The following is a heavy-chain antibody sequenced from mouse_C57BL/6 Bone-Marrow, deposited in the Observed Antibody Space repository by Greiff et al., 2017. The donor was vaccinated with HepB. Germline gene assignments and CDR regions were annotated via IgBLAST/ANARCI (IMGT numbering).Heavy chain of an antibody. J-gene: IGHJ2*01. V-gene: IGHV1-50*01. CDR2: IDPSDSYT. D-gene: IGHD1-1*01. Sequence: VQLQQSGAELVKPGASVKLSCKASGYTFTSYWMQWVKQRPGQGLEWIGEIDPSDSYTNYNQKFKGKATLTVDTSSSTAYMQLSSLTSEDSAVYYCARTDYYGSSDYWGQGTTLTVSS. CDR1: GYTFTSYW. CDR3: ARTDYYGSSDY.